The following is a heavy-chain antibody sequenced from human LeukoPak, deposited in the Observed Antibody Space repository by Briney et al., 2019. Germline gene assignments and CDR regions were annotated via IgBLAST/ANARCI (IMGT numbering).Heavy chain of an antibody. V-gene: IGHV3-30*03. J-gene: IGHJ6*03. CDR3: ARHPVTIAAAGTEHLGYYYYYYMDV. CDR1: GFTFSSYG. CDR2: ISYDGSNK. D-gene: IGHD6-13*01. Sequence: GGSLRLSCAASGFTFSSYGMHWVRQAPGKGLEWVAAISYDGSNKYYADSVKGRFTISRGNSKNTLYLQMNSLRAEDTAVYYCARHPVTIAAAGTEHLGYYYYYYMDVWGKGTTVTISS.